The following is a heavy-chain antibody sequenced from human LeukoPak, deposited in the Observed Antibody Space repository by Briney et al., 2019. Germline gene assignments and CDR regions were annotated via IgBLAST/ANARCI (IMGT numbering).Heavy chain of an antibody. CDR3: ARKRDGGNPLGY. J-gene: IGHJ4*02. CDR2: MNPNSVNT. D-gene: IGHD4-23*01. V-gene: IGHV1-8*01. Sequence: ASVKVSCKASGYTFTTYDINWVRQATGQGLECMGWMNPNSVNTAYAQKLQGRVTMTRNTSISTAYMELSSLRSEDTAVYYCARKRDGGNPLGYWGQGTLVTVSS. CDR1: GYTFTTYD.